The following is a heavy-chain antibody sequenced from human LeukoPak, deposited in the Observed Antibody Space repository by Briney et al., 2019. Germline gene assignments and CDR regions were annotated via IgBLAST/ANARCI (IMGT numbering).Heavy chain of an antibody. CDR2: IYPGDSDT. CDR3: ARYMRRYTTSGSYLDYFDY. D-gene: IGHD1-26*01. Sequence: GESLKISCKGSGYSFTSYWIGWVRQMPGKGLEWMGIIYPGDSDTRYSPSFQGQVTISADKSISTAYLQWSSLKASDTAMYYCARYMRRYTTSGSYLDYFDYWGQGTLVTVSS. CDR1: GYSFTSYW. J-gene: IGHJ4*02. V-gene: IGHV5-51*01.